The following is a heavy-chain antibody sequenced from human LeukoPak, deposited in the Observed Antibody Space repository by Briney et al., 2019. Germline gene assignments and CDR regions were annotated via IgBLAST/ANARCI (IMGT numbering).Heavy chain of an antibody. CDR1: GYTFTSYY. Sequence: SVKVSCKASGYTFTSYYMHWVRQAPGQGLEWMGRIIPILGIANYAQKFQGRVTITADKSTSTAYMELSSLRSEDTAVYYCAREGSGDGSNDYWGQGTLVTVSS. V-gene: IGHV1-69*04. D-gene: IGHD1-26*01. CDR3: AREGSGDGSNDY. J-gene: IGHJ4*02. CDR2: IIPILGIA.